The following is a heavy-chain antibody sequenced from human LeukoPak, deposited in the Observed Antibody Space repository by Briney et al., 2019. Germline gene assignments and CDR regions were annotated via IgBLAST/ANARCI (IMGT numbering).Heavy chain of an antibody. CDR3: ARHPTGYSSGWRFDY. V-gene: IGHV4-39*01. CDR1: GGSISSSSYY. Sequence: SETLSLTCTVSGGSISSSSYYWGWIRQPPGKGLEWIGSIYYSGSTYYNPSLKSRVTISVDTSKNQFSLKLSSVTAADTAVYYCARHPTGYSSGWRFDYWGQGTLVTVSS. J-gene: IGHJ4*02. CDR2: IYYSGST. D-gene: IGHD6-19*01.